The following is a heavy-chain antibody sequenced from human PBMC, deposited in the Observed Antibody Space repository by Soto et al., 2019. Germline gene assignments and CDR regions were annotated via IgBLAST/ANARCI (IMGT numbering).Heavy chain of an antibody. CDR2: IYYSGST. V-gene: IGHV4-31*03. Sequence: SETLSLTCTVSGGSISSGGYYWSWIRQHPGKGLEWIGYIYYSGSTYYNPSLKSRVTISVDTSKNQFSLKLSSVTAADTAVYYCAADKGYSYGYEYFDYWGQGTLVTVSS. D-gene: IGHD5-18*01. CDR3: AADKGYSYGYEYFDY. CDR1: GGSISSGGYY. J-gene: IGHJ4*02.